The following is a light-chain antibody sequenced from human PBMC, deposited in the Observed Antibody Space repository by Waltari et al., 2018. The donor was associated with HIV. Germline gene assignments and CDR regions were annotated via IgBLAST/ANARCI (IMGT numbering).Light chain of an antibody. V-gene: IGKV3D-15*01. J-gene: IGKJ4*01. Sequence: IVTTQSPATLSVSPGERATPPCSASQSVSSNLAWYQQKPGQAPRLLIYGASTRATGIPARFSGSGSGTEFTLTISSLQSEDFAVYYCQQYNKWPLTFGGGTKVEIK. CDR3: QQYNKWPLT. CDR1: QSVSSN. CDR2: GAS.